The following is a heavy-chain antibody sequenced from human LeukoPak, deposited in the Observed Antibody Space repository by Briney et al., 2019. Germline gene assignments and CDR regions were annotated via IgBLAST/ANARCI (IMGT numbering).Heavy chain of an antibody. V-gene: IGHV4-31*03. D-gene: IGHD3-22*01. CDR2: IYYSGST. CDR3: ARDVLRASSGYTYFDY. J-gene: IGHJ4*02. Sequence: PSQTLSLTCTVSGGSISSCGYYWSWIRQHPGKGLEWIGYIYYSGSTYYNPSLKSRVTISVDTSKNQFSLKLSSVTAADTAVYYCARDVLRASSGYTYFDYWGQGTLVTVSS. CDR1: GGSISSCGYY.